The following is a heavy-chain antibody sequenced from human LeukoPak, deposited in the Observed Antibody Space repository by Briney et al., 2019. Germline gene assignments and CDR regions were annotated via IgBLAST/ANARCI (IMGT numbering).Heavy chain of an antibody. D-gene: IGHD2-2*02. CDR1: GYSFTSYW. J-gene: IGHJ6*02. CDR2: IYPGDSDT. Sequence: GESLQISCKGSGYSFTSYWIGWVRQMPGKGLEWMGIIYPGDSDTRYSPSFQGQVTISADKSISTAYLQWSSLKASDTAMYYCARQYCSSTSCDTRGMDVWGQGTTVTVSS. V-gene: IGHV5-51*01. CDR3: ARQYCSSTSCDTRGMDV.